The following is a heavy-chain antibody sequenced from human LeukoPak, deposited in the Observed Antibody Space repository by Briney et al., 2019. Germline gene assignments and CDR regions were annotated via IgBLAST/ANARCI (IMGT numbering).Heavy chain of an antibody. CDR2: INHSGST. V-gene: IGHV4-34*01. Sequence: SETLSLTCAAYGGTFSGYYWSWIRQPPGKGLEWIGEINHSGSTNYNSSLKSRVTMSVDTSKNQFYLKLSSVTAADTAVYYCAKGRQYYGAGISYGMDVWGQGTTVTVSS. D-gene: IGHD3-10*01. J-gene: IGHJ6*02. CDR1: GGTFSGYY. CDR3: AKGRQYYGAGISYGMDV.